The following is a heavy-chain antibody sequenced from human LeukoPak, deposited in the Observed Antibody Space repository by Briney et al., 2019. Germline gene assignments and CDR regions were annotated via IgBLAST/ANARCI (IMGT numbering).Heavy chain of an antibody. Sequence: SVKVSCKASGGTFSSYAISWVRQAPGQGLEWMGGIIPTFGTANYAQKFQGRVTITADKSTSTAYMELSSLRSEDTAVYYCARGDDSGYDSDFDYWGQGTLVTVSS. CDR3: ARGDDSGYDSDFDY. V-gene: IGHV1-69*06. D-gene: IGHD5-12*01. J-gene: IGHJ4*02. CDR2: IIPTFGTA. CDR1: GGTFSSYA.